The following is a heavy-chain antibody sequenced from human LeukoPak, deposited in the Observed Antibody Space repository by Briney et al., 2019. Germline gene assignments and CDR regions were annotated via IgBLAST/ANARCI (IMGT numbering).Heavy chain of an antibody. CDR1: GYSISSGYY. D-gene: IGHD6-19*01. V-gene: IGHV4-38-2*02. CDR3: AREFGSGWPLDY. J-gene: IGHJ4*02. Sequence: PSETLSLTCTVSGYSISSGYYWGWIRQPPGKGLEWIGSIYHSGSTYYNPSLKSRVTISVDTSKNQFSLKLSSVTAADTAVYYCAREFGSGWPLDYWGQGTLVTVSS. CDR2: IYHSGST.